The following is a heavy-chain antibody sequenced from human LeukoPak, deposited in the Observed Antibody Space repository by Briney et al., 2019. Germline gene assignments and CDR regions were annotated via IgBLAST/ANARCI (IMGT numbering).Heavy chain of an antibody. Sequence: GGSLRLSCAASGFTFSSYWMSWVRQAPGKGLEWVANIKQDGSEKYYADSVKGRFTISRDNSKNTLYLQMNSLRAEDTAVYYCARERARAAAIDYWGQGTLVTVSS. V-gene: IGHV3-7*01. CDR2: IKQDGSEK. J-gene: IGHJ4*02. CDR1: GFTFSSYW. CDR3: ARERARAAAIDY. D-gene: IGHD6-13*01.